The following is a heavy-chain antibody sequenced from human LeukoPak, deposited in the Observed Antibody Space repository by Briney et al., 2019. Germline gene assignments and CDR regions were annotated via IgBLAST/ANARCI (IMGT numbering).Heavy chain of an antibody. J-gene: IGHJ4*02. V-gene: IGHV3-30*03. CDR1: GFTFSSYG. D-gene: IGHD1-14*01. Sequence: GRSLRLSCAASGFTFSSYGMHWVRQAPGKGLEWVAVISYDGSNKYYADSVKGRFTISRDNSKNTLYLQMNSLRAEDTAVYYCARDLSAGTMDYWGQGTLVTVSS. CDR3: ARDLSAGTMDY. CDR2: ISYDGSNK.